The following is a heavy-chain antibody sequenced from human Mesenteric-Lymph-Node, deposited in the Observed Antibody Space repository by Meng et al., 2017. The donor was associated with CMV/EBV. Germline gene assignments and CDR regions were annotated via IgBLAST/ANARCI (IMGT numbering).Heavy chain of an antibody. D-gene: IGHD6-6*01. Sequence: SETLSLTCSISGTTIFSSSYYWGWVRQPPGKGLQWVGSIYYSGRTYYNPSLKSRVIISVDTSKNQFSLKLSSVTAADTTVYYCANLCSSSSCFDYWGQGTLVTVSS. CDR2: IYYSGRT. CDR3: ANLCSSSSCFDY. CDR1: GTTIFSSSYY. J-gene: IGHJ4*02. V-gene: IGHV4-39*01.